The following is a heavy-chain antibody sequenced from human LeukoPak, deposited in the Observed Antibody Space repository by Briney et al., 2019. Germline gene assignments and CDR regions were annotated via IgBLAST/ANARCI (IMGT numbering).Heavy chain of an antibody. V-gene: IGHV1-18*01. CDR2: ISAYNGNT. CDR3: AADPKGSSGWYMDNWFDP. CDR1: GYTFTSYG. Sequence: ASVKVSCKASGYTFTSYGISWVRQAPGQGLEWMGWISAYNGNTNYAQKLQGRVTMTTDTSTSTAYMELSSLRSEDTAVYYCAADPKGSSGWYMDNWFDPWGQGTLVTVSS. D-gene: IGHD6-19*01. J-gene: IGHJ5*02.